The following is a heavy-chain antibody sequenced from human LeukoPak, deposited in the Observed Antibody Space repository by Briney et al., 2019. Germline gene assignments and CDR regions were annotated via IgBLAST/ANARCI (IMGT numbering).Heavy chain of an antibody. Sequence: QAGGSLRLSCAASGFTFSNYAMTWVRQAPGKGLEWVAFISYDGNDQYYADSVKGRFTISRDNSKNTLYLQTNSLRPEDTAVYYCAKTVNFYDSRRLDYWGQGALVTVSS. CDR2: ISYDGNDQ. CDR1: GFTFSNYA. D-gene: IGHD3-22*01. CDR3: AKTVNFYDSRRLDY. J-gene: IGHJ4*02. V-gene: IGHV3-30*18.